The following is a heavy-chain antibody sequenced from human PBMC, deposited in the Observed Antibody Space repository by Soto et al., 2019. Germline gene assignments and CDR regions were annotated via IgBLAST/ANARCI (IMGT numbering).Heavy chain of an antibody. V-gene: IGHV3-23*01. Sequence: GGSLRLSCAASGFTFSSYAMSWVRQAPGKGLEWVSAISGSGGSTYHADSVKGQFTISRDNSKNTLYLQMNSLRAEDTAVYYCAKYLGSYYYYYGMDVWGQGTTVTVSS. D-gene: IGHD1-26*01. CDR2: ISGSGGST. CDR3: AKYLGSYYYYYGMDV. J-gene: IGHJ6*02. CDR1: GFTFSSYA.